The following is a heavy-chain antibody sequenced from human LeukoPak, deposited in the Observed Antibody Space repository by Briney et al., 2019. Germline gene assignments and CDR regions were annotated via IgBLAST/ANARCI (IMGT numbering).Heavy chain of an antibody. Sequence: GESLRLSCAASGFTFSSYWMIWVRQAPGKGLEWVANINQDGSEKFYVDSVRGRFTISRDNAKNSLYLQMNSLRAEDTAVYYCAEGTAGWGQGTLVSVSS. J-gene: IGHJ4*02. D-gene: IGHD1-1*01. CDR1: GFTFSSYW. CDR3: AEGTAG. CDR2: INQDGSEK. V-gene: IGHV3-7*01.